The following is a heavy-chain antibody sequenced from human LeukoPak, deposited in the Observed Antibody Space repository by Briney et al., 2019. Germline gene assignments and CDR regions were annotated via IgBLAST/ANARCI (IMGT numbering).Heavy chain of an antibody. CDR3: AKEFNRGLPDY. D-gene: IGHD2-21*01. V-gene: IGHV3-30*18. J-gene: IGHJ4*02. CDR2: ISYDGSNE. CDR1: GFTFSTYG. Sequence: GGSLRLSCAASGFTFSTYGMHWVRQAPGKGLEWVAVISYDGSNEYYADSVKGRFTISRDNSKNTLYLQMSSLRAEDTAVYYCAKEFNRGLPDYWGQGALVTVPS.